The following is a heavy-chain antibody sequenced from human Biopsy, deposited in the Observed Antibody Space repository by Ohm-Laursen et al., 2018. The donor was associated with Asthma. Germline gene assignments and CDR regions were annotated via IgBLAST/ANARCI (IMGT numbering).Heavy chain of an antibody. Sequence: ASVKASCKTSGYTFIHYAIHWVRQAPGQRLEWMGWINAGNGNTKYSQKFQGRVTITRDTSASTAYMDLRSLRSEDTAMYYCARTYYDFLTGQVNDAFALWGQGTMVTVSS. CDR1: GYTFIHYA. J-gene: IGHJ3*01. D-gene: IGHD3-9*01. V-gene: IGHV1-3*01. CDR2: INAGNGNT. CDR3: ARTYYDFLTGQVNDAFAL.